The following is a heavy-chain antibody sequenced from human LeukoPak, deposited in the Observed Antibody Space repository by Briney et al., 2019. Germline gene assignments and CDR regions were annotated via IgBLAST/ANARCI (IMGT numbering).Heavy chain of an antibody. D-gene: IGHD3-22*01. J-gene: IGHJ4*02. CDR2: ISGSGGST. V-gene: IGHV3-23*01. Sequence: QPGGSLRLSCAASGFTFSSYAMSWVRQAPGKGLEWVSAISGSGGSTYYADSVKGRFTISRDNSKNTLYLQMNSLRAEDTAVYYCAKDLAIYDSIYSDYWGQGTLVTVSS. CDR3: AKDLAIYDSIYSDY. CDR1: GFTFSSYA.